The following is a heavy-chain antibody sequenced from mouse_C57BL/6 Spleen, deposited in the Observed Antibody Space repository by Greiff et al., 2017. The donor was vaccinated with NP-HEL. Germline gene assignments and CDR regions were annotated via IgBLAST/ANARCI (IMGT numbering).Heavy chain of an antibody. J-gene: IGHJ2*01. CDR2: IYPGDGDT. Sequence: QVQLQQSGPELVKPGASVKISCKASGYAFSSSWMNWVKQRPGKGLEWIGRIYPGDGDTNYNGKFKGKATLTADKSSSTAYMQLRSLTSEDSAVYFCARLGYYGSSYEDYWGQGTTLTVSS. V-gene: IGHV1-82*01. D-gene: IGHD1-1*01. CDR3: ARLGYYGSSYEDY. CDR1: GYAFSSSW.